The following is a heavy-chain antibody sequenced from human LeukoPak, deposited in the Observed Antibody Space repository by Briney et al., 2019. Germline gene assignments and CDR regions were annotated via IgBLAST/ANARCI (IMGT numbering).Heavy chain of an antibody. J-gene: IGHJ6*02. V-gene: IGHV3-23*01. CDR3: AKAIWFGEFYGMDV. CDR1: GFNFRVYA. Sequence: PGGSLRLSCAASGFNFRVYAMNWVRQAPGKGLDWVSGISGNGGTTNYADSVKGRFTMSRDNSMDTLNLQMNSLRAEDTAVYYCAKAIWFGEFYGMDVWGQGTTVTVSS. D-gene: IGHD3-10*01. CDR2: ISGNGGTT.